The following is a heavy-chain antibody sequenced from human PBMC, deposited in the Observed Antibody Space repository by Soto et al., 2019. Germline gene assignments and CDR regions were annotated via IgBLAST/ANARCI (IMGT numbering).Heavy chain of an antibody. Sequence: GGSLRLSCAASGFTFDDYAMHWVRQVLGKGLEWVSSISWNSGNIGYADSVKGRFTTPRDNAKHSLYLQMNSLRPEDTALYYCVRSKGGYSYGTPFDYWGQGTLVTVSS. V-gene: IGHV3-9*01. J-gene: IGHJ4*02. CDR1: GFTFDDYA. D-gene: IGHD5-18*01. CDR2: ISWNSGNI. CDR3: VRSKGGYSYGTPFDY.